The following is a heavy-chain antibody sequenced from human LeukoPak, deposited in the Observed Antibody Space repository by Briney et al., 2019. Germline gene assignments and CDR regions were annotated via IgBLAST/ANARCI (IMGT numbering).Heavy chain of an antibody. CDR2: IYTSGST. V-gene: IGHV4-61*02. CDR1: GGSISSGSYY. J-gene: IGHJ4*02. CDR3: ARTYYYDSSGYYFDY. D-gene: IGHD3-22*01. Sequence: PSETLSLTCTVSGGSISSGSYYWSWIRQPAGKGLEWIGRIYTSGSTNYNPSLKSRVTISVDTSKNRFSLKLSSVTAADTAAYYCARTYYYDSSGYYFDYWGQGTLVTVSS.